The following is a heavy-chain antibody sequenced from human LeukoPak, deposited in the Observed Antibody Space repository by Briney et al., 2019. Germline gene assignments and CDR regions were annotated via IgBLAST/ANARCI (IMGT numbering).Heavy chain of an antibody. V-gene: IGHV3-33*06. J-gene: IGHJ6*03. CDR2: IWYDGSNK. CDR1: GFTFSSYG. Sequence: GGSLRLSCAASGFTFSSYGMHWVRQAPGKGLEWVAVIWYDGSNKYYADSVKGRFTISRDNSKNTLYLQMNSLRAEDTAVYYCAKGGCYMDVWGKGTTVTVSS. CDR3: AKGGCYMDV.